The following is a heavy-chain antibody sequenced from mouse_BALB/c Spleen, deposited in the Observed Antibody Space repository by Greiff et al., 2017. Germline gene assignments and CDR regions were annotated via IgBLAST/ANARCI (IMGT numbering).Heavy chain of an antibody. CDR3: ARRYYGNYAMDY. Sequence: EVQLQQSGAELVKPGASVKLSCTASGFNIKDTYMHWVKQRPEQGLEWIGRIDPANGNTKYDPKFQGKATITADTSSNTAYLQLSSLTSEDTAVYYCARRYYGNYAMDYWGQGTSVTVSS. J-gene: IGHJ4*01. V-gene: IGHV14-3*02. CDR2: IDPANGNT. CDR1: GFNIKDTY. D-gene: IGHD1-1*01.